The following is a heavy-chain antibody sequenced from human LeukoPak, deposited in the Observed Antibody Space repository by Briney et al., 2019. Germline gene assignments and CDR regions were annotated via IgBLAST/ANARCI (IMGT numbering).Heavy chain of an antibody. D-gene: IGHD5-12*01. CDR3: AKDLPPRGYSGYDSAFDY. V-gene: IGHV3-30*18. Sequence: PGGSLRLSCAASGFTFSSYGMHWVRQAPGKGLEWVAVISYDGSNKYYADSVKGRFTISRDNSKNTLYLQMNSLRAEDTAVYYCAKDLPPRGYSGYDSAFDYWGQGTLVTVSS. J-gene: IGHJ4*02. CDR2: ISYDGSNK. CDR1: GFTFSSYG.